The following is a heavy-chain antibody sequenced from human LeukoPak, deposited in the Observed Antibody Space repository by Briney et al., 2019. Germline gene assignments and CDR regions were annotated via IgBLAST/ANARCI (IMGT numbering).Heavy chain of an antibody. D-gene: IGHD5-18*01. J-gene: IGHJ6*02. CDR2: ISSSGSTI. V-gene: IGHV3-11*01. CDR1: GFTFSDYY. Sequence: GGSLRLSCAASGFTFSDYYMSWIRQAPGKGLEWVSYISSSGSTIYYADSVKGRFTISRDNAKNSLYLQMNSLRAEDTAVYYCATLQARPTAYYYYGMDVWGQGTTVTVSS. CDR3: ATLQARPTAYYYYGMDV.